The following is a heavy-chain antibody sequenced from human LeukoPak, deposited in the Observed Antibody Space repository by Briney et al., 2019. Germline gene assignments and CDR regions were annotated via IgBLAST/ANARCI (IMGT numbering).Heavy chain of an antibody. CDR1: VFTFSSYG. J-gene: IGHJ4*02. CDR3: AKGGDYSNYVADY. D-gene: IGHD4-11*01. Sequence: QSGGSLRLSCAACVFTFSSYGMHCVRQAPGKGLEWVAFIRYDGRNTHCADCVKGRFTISRDNSKNTLYMQMKSLRAEDTAVYYCAKGGDYSNYVADYWGQGTLVTVSS. CDR2: IRYDGRNT. V-gene: IGHV3-30*02.